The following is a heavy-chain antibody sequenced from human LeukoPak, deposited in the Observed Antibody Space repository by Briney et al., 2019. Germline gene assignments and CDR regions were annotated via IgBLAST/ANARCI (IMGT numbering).Heavy chain of an antibody. J-gene: IGHJ4*02. V-gene: IGHV1-18*01. CDR2: ISAYNGNT. CDR3: ARGRDGYNSPDY. D-gene: IGHD5-24*01. CDR1: GYTFTSYG. Sequence: VSVKVSCKASGYTFTSYGISWVRQAPGQGLEWMGWISAYNGNTDYAQKLQGRVTMTTDTSTSTAYMELRSLRSDDTAVYYCARGRDGYNSPDYWGQGTLVTVSS.